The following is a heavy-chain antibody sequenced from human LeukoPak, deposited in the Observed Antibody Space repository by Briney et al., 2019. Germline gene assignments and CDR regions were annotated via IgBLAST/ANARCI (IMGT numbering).Heavy chain of an antibody. J-gene: IGHJ4*02. Sequence: GGSLTLSYAPSGFPLSDYGMYWVRQAPGKGLEWLAVISHDGNNKYCADSVKGRITISRDNAMNTLYLQMNSLRAEDTAVYYGAKVRWGSDNALDSWGQGTLVTGSS. CDR1: GFPLSDYG. CDR3: AKVRWGSDNALDS. CDR2: ISHDGNNK. D-gene: IGHD3-16*01. V-gene: IGHV3-30*18.